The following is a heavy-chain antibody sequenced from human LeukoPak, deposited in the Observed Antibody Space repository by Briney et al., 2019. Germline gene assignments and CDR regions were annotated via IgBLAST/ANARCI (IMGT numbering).Heavy chain of an antibody. CDR2: IYHSGST. CDR3: ARGRTY. Sequence: SETLSLTCAVSGYSISSGYYWGWIRQPPGKGLEWIGSIYHSGSTYYNPSLKSRVTISVDTSKNQFSLKLSSVTAADTAVYYCARGRTYWGQGTLVTVSS. CDR1: GYSISSGYY. V-gene: IGHV4-38-2*01. J-gene: IGHJ4*02.